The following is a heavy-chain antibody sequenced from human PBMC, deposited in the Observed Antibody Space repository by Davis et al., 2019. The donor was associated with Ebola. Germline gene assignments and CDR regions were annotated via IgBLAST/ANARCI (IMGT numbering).Heavy chain of an antibody. V-gene: IGHV3-33*06. CDR3: AKDGASRTTPGIFDY. D-gene: IGHD1-7*01. J-gene: IGHJ4*02. CDR2: IWYDGSNK. CDR1: GFTFSSYG. Sequence: GGSLRLSCAASGFTFSSYGMHWVRQAPGKGLEWVAVIWYDGSNKYYADSVKGRFTISRDNSKNTLYLQMNSLRAEDTAVYYCAKDGASRTTPGIFDYWGQGTLVTVSS.